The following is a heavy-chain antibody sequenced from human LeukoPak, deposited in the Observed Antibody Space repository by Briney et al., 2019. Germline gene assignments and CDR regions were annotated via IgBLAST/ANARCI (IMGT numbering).Heavy chain of an antibody. J-gene: IGHJ6*03. D-gene: IGHD3-22*01. CDR3: ARPYYYDSSGYPDYYYYYMDV. Sequence: ASVKVSCKASGYTFTGYYMHWVQQAPGQGLEWMGWINPNSGGTNYAQKFQGRVTMTRDTSISTAYMELSRLRSDDTAVYYCARPYYYDSSGYPDYYYYYMDVWGKGTTVTVSS. CDR1: GYTFTGYY. V-gene: IGHV1-2*02. CDR2: INPNSGGT.